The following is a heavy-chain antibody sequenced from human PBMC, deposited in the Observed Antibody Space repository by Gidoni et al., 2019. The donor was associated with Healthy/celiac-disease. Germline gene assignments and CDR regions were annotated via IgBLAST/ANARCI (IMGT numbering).Heavy chain of an antibody. J-gene: IGHJ6*02. D-gene: IGHD2-21*02. CDR1: GFTFSSYD. Sequence: EVQLVESGGALVQPGGSLRLSCAASGFTFSSYDMHWVRQATGKGLEWVSAIGTAGDTYYPGSVKGRFTISRENAKNSLYLQMNSLRAGDTAVYYCARSSGDPLYYYYGMDVWGQGTTVTVSS. V-gene: IGHV3-13*01. CDR3: ARSSGDPLYYYYGMDV. CDR2: IGTAGDT.